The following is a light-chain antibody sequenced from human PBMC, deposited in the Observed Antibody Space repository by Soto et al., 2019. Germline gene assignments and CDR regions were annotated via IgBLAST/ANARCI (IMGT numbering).Light chain of an antibody. CDR2: GAS. CDR1: QSVSSN. CDR3: QQYNNWPPRFT. J-gene: IGKJ3*01. Sequence: EIVMTQSPATLSVSPGERATLSCRASQSVSSNLAWYQQKPGQAPRLLIYGASTRATGIPARFSGSASGTEFTLTISSLQSEDFAVYYCQQYNNWPPRFTFGPGTKVDIK. V-gene: IGKV3-15*01.